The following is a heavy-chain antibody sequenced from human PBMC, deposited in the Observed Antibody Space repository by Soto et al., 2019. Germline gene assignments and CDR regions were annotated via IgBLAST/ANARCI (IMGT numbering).Heavy chain of an antibody. CDR2: IWYDGSNK. D-gene: IGHD2-15*01. V-gene: IGHV3-33*01. Sequence: QVQLVESGGGVVQPGRSLRLSCAASGFTFSSYGMHWVRQAPGKGLEWVAVIWYDGSNKYYADSVKGRFTISRDNSKHTLYLQMNSLRAEDTAVYYCAREWGLCSGGSCYPEGFDYWGQGTLVTVSS. J-gene: IGHJ4*02. CDR1: GFTFSSYG. CDR3: AREWGLCSGGSCYPEGFDY.